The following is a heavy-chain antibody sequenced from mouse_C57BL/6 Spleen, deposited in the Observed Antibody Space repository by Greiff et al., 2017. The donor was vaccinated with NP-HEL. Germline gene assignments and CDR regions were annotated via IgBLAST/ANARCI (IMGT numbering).Heavy chain of an antibody. CDR3: AREGYYYGSGDY. Sequence: VQLQQSGAELVRPGTSVKVSCKASGYAFTNYLIEWVKQRPGQGLEWIGVINPGSGGTNYNEKFKGKATLTADKSSSTAYMQLSSLTSEDSAVYFCAREGYYYGSGDYWGQGTSVTVSS. CDR2: INPGSGGT. V-gene: IGHV1-54*01. D-gene: IGHD1-1*01. J-gene: IGHJ4*01. CDR1: GYAFTNYL.